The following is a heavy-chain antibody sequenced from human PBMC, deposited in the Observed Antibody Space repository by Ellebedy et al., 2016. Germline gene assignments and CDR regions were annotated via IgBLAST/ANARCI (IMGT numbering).Heavy chain of an antibody. J-gene: IGHJ4*02. Sequence: GESLKISCPASGFTFSSYAMSWVRQAPGKGLEWVSAIRGSGGGTYYADSVKGRFTISRDNSKNTLYLQMNSLRAEDTAVYYCAAGWYVSIDSWGQGTLVTVSS. D-gene: IGHD6-19*01. CDR1: GFTFSSYA. CDR2: IRGSGGGT. CDR3: AAGWYVSIDS. V-gene: IGHV3-23*01.